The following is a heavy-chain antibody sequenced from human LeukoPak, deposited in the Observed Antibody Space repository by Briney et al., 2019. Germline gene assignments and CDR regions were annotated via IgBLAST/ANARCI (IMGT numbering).Heavy chain of an antibody. CDR3: AKAGSGWSLSDY. V-gene: IGHV3-30*02. CDR1: GFTFSNYG. D-gene: IGHD6-19*01. J-gene: IGHJ4*02. Sequence: GGSLRLSCAASGFTFSNYGMHWVRQAPGKGLEWVAFIQYDGSNKYYADSVKGRFTISRDNSKNTLYLQMNSLRVEDTGVYYRAKAGSGWSLSDYWGQGTLVTVSS. CDR2: IQYDGSNK.